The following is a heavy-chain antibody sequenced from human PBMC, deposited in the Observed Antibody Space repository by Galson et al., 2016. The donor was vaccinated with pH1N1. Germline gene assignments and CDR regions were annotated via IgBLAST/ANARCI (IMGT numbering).Heavy chain of an antibody. V-gene: IGHV1-46*01. D-gene: IGHD4-11*01. Sequence: SVKVSCKASGYRFTNYYIHWVRQAPGQGFEWIGIIDPSGGGTNYAQKFQGRVTITRDTPTSTVYMELSGLRSDDTAVYYCASPVGHDYRALLTDYWGQGSLVTVSS. CDR1: GYRFTNYY. J-gene: IGHJ4*02. CDR2: IDPSGGGT. CDR3: ASPVGHDYRALLTDY.